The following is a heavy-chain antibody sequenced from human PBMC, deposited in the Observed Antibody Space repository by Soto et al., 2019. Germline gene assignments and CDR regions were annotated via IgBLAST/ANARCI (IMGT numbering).Heavy chain of an antibody. J-gene: IGHJ4*02. D-gene: IGHD5-18*01. CDR3: ARGIQLGPITYYFDY. Sequence: SETLSLTCTVSGGSISSYYWSWIRQPPGKGLEWIGYIYYSGSTNYNPSLKSRVTISVDTSKNQFSLKLSSVTAADTAVYYCARGIQLGPITYYFDYWGQGTLVTVSS. CDR1: GGSISSYY. CDR2: IYYSGST. V-gene: IGHV4-59*01.